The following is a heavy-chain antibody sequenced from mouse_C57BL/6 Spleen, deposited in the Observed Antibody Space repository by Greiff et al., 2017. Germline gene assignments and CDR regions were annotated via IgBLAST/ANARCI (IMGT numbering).Heavy chain of an antibody. Sequence: VQRVESGTELVKPGASVKLSCKASGYTFTSYWMHWVKQRPGQGLEWIGNINPSNGGTNYNEKFKSKATLTVDKSSSTAYMPLSSLTSDDPAVYYWARWERMGYPRPRYYFDYWGQGTTLTVSA. CDR1: GYTFTSYW. D-gene: IGHD2-2*01. J-gene: IGHJ2*01. V-gene: IGHV1-53*01. CDR2: INPSNGGT. CDR3: ARWERMGYPRPRYYFDY.